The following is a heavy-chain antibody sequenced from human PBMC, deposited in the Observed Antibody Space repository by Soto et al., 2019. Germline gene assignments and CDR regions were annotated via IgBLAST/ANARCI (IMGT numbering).Heavy chain of an antibody. J-gene: IGHJ6*02. V-gene: IGHV3-23*01. CDR2: ISGSGGST. CDR3: AKDPTRGIAAAGTADYYCYGMDV. Sequence: GGSLRLSCAASGFTFSSYAMSCVRQAPGKGLEWVSAISGSGGSTYCADSVKGRFTISRDNSKNTLYLQMNSLRAEDTAVYYCAKDPTRGIAAAGTADYYCYGMDVWGQGTTVTVSS. CDR1: GFTFSSYA. D-gene: IGHD6-13*01.